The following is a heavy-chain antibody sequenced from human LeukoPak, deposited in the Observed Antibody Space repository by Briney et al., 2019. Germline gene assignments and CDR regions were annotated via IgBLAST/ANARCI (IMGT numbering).Heavy chain of an antibody. V-gene: IGHV4-61*02. J-gene: IGHJ5*02. CDR2: IYTSGST. Sequence: PSETLSLTCTVSGGSISSGYYYWSWIRQPAGKGLEWIGRIYTSGSTNYNPSLKSRVTMSVDTSKNQFSLKLSSVTAADTAVYYCARAVPDDYGDPNWFDPWGQGTLVTVSS. CDR3: ARAVPDDYGDPNWFDP. CDR1: GGSISSGYYY. D-gene: IGHD4-17*01.